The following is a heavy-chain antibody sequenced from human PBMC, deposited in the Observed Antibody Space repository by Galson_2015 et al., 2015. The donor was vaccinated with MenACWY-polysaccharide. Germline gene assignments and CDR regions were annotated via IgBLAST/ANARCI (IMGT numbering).Heavy chain of an antibody. Sequence: SLRLSCAASGFTFSSYDMHWVRQATGKGLEWVSAIGTAGDTYYPGSVKGRFTISRENAKNSLYLQMNSLRAGDTAVYYCARGGGDFWSGYYQMNYFDYWGQGTLVTVSS. CDR2: IGTAGDT. CDR1: GFTFSSYD. V-gene: IGHV3-13*01. J-gene: IGHJ4*02. CDR3: ARGGGDFWSGYYQMNYFDY. D-gene: IGHD3-3*01.